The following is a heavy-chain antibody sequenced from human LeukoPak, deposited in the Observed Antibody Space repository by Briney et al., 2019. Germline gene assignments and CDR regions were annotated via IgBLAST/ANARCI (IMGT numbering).Heavy chain of an antibody. CDR1: GFTFSSYS. J-gene: IGHJ4*02. V-gene: IGHV3-21*01. CDR2: ISSSSSYI. Sequence: GGSLRLSCAASGFTFSSYSMNWVRQAPGKGLEWVSSISSSSSYIYYADSVKGRFTISRDNAKNSLYLQMNSPRAEDTAVYYCAIITMIVVAPDYWGQGTLVTVSS. CDR3: AIITMIVVAPDY. D-gene: IGHD3-22*01.